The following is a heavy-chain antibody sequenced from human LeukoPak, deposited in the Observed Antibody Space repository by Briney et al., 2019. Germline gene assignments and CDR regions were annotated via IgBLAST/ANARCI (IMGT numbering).Heavy chain of an antibody. CDR1: GFPFISYA. CDR2: FSSNGGST. D-gene: IGHD4-23*01. V-gene: IGHV3-64*01. CDR3: AKEGTSRWSYAFDI. J-gene: IGHJ3*02. Sequence: GALDLSCAASGFPFISYAMHWVRQAPGKGLEYVSAFSSNGGSTYYANSVKGRFTISRDNSKNTLYLQMNSLRAEDTAVYYCAKEGTSRWSYAFDIWGQGTMVTVSS.